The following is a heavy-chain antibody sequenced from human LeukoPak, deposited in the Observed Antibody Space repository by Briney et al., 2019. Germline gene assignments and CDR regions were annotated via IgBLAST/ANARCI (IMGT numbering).Heavy chain of an antibody. Sequence: GGSLRLSCAASGFTFDDYAMHWVRQAPGKGLEWVSGISWNSGSIGYADSVKGRFAISRDNAKNSLYLQMNSLRAEDTALYYCAKDIPVPGTDPFDIWAQGTMFTVSS. D-gene: IGHD6-19*01. V-gene: IGHV3-9*01. CDR3: AKDIPVPGTDPFDI. J-gene: IGHJ3*02. CDR2: ISWNSGSI. CDR1: GFTFDDYA.